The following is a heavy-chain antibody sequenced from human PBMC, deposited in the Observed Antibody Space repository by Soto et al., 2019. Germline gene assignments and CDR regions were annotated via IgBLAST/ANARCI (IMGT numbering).Heavy chain of an antibody. Sequence: QVQLQQWGAGLLKPSETLSLTCAVYGGSFSGYYWSWIRQPPGKGLEWIGEINHSGSTNYNPSLQSRVTISVDTSKNQFSLKLSSVTAADTAVYYCARVPLGTIFGVVIILDYMDVWGKGTTITVSS. CDR3: ARVPLGTIFGVVIILDYMDV. CDR1: GGSFSGYY. D-gene: IGHD3-3*01. CDR2: INHSGST. J-gene: IGHJ6*03. V-gene: IGHV4-34*01.